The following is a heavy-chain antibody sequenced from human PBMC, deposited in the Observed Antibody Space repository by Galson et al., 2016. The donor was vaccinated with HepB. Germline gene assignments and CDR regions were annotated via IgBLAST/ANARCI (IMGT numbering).Heavy chain of an antibody. Sequence: SLRLSCAATEFTFSTYGMHWVRQAPGKGLEWVALICHDGSTKYYADSAKGRFTISRDNPKNTLYLQMNSLKVEDPAVYYRAREMHVAAAAAFDFWGRGTLVTVSS. V-gene: IGHV3-33*01. CDR3: AREMHVAAAAAFDF. CDR1: EFTFSTYG. CDR2: ICHDGSTK. D-gene: IGHD6-13*01. J-gene: IGHJ4*02.